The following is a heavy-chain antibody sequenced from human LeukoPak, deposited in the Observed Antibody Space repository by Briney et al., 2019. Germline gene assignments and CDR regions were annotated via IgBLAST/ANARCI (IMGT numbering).Heavy chain of an antibody. V-gene: IGHV1-24*01. Sequence: ASVKVSCKVSGYTLTELSMHWVRQAPGKGLEWMGGFDPEDGETIYAQKFQGRVTMTEDTSTDTAYMELSSLRSEDTAVYYCATDLRGSICLGELLPFDYWGQGTLVTVSS. J-gene: IGHJ4*02. CDR3: ATDLRGSICLGELLPFDY. CDR2: FDPEDGET. CDR1: GYTLTELS. D-gene: IGHD3-10*01.